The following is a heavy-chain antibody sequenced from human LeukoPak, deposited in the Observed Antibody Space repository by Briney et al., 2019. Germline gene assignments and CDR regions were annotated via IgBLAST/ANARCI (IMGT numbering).Heavy chain of an antibody. V-gene: IGHV1-18*04. D-gene: IGHD6-19*01. CDR2: ISGYNGDT. CDR3: VRDRGDSSGWIFFDY. J-gene: IGHJ4*02. Sequence: GASVKVSCKASGYTFTNFGFSWVRQAPGQGLEWMEWISGYNGDTDYAQKFQGRVTMTTDTSTSTAYMELRSLRSDDTAVYYCVRDRGDSSGWIFFDYWGQGTLVTVSS. CDR1: GYTFTNFG.